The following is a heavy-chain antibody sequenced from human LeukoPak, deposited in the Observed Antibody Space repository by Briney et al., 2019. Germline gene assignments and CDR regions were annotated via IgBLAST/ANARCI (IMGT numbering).Heavy chain of an antibody. Sequence: SETLSLTCTVSGGSISSGDYYWSWIRQPPGKGLEWIGYIYYSGSTYYNPSLKSRVTISVDTSKNQFSLKLSSVTAADTVVYYCARAPPYAHDAFVIWGQGTMVTVPS. V-gene: IGHV4-30-4*01. J-gene: IGHJ3*02. CDR1: GGSISSGDYY. CDR2: IYYSGST. CDR3: ARAPPYAHDAFVI.